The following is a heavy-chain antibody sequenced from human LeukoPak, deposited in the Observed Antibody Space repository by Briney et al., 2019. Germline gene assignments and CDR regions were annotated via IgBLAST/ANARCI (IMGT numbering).Heavy chain of an antibody. CDR1: GFTFSSYS. D-gene: IGHD3-22*01. CDR2: ISSSSSYI. J-gene: IGHJ4*02. Sequence: GGSLRLSCAASGFTFSSYSMNWVRQAPGKGLEWVSSISSSSSYIYYADSAKGRFTISRDNAKNSLYLQMNSLRAEDTAVYYCARNLYYYDSSGYYYYWGQGTLVTVSS. V-gene: IGHV3-21*01. CDR3: ARNLYYYDSSGYYYY.